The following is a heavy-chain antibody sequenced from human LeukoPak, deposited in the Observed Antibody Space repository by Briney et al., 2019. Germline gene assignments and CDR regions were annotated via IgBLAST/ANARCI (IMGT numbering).Heavy chain of an antibody. D-gene: IGHD6-19*01. CDR1: VYSFTNYW. V-gene: IGHV5-51*01. CDR3: ARHRPGYSGGPYYFDY. Sequence: GESLKISCEGSVYSFTNYWIAWVRQMPGRDLEWMGIIYPSDSDTIYSPSFQGQVTISADRSIDTAFLQWSSLKASDTAIYYCARHRPGYSGGPYYFDYWGQGTLVTVSS. J-gene: IGHJ4*02. CDR2: IYPSDSDT.